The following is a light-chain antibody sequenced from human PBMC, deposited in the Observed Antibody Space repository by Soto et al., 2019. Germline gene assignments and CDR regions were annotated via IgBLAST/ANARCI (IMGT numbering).Light chain of an antibody. V-gene: IGKV1-17*03. CDR1: QAISHY. CDR3: LQHDRYPYS. CDR2: DAS. Sequence: DIQMTQSPSAMSASVGDRVTITCRASQAISHYLAWFQQKSGKVPTRLIYDASTLQSGVPSRFSGSGSGTDFTLTITNVQPEDVATYFCLQHDRYPYSFGQGTKL. J-gene: IGKJ2*03.